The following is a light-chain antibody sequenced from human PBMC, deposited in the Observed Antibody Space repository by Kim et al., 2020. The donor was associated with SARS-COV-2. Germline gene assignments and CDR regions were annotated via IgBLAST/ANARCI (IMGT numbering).Light chain of an antibody. CDR2: WAS. CDR3: QQYFSSPYT. CDR1: QSVLYSSNNKNF. Sequence: DIVMTQSPDSLAVSLGERATINCKSSQSVLYSSNNKNFLAWYQQKPGQPPKVLIYWASTRESGVPDRFSGSGSVTDFTLTISSLQAEDVAVYFCQQYFSSPYTFGQGTKLEI. J-gene: IGKJ2*01. V-gene: IGKV4-1*01.